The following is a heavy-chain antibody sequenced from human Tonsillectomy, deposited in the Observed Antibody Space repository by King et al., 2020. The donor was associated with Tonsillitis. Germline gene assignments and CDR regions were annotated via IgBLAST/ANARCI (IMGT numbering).Heavy chain of an antibody. Sequence: VQLVESGGGVVQPGRSLRLSCAASGFSFRNYGIHWVRQAPGKGLEWVAIIPYDGSNKYYADSVKGRFTLSRDNSKNTLYLQMNSLRVEDTAVYYCAKEIAAAGDSYSSYGMDVWGQGTAVTVSS. CDR2: IPYDGSNK. D-gene: IGHD6-13*01. CDR3: AKEIAAAGDSYSSYGMDV. V-gene: IGHV3-30*18. CDR1: GFSFRNYG. J-gene: IGHJ6*02.